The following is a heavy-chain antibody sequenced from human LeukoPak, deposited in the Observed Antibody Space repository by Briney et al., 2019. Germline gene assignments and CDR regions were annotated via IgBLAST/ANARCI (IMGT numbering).Heavy chain of an antibody. D-gene: IGHD3-16*01. Sequence: GGSLRLSCVASGFTFSSYSMNWVRQAPGKGLEWVSYISGSSGTIYYADSMKGRFTISRDNAKNSLYLQISSLRAEDTAVYYCARRSEFGVLYYMDIWGKGTTVTVSS. CDR3: ARRSEFGVLYYMDI. J-gene: IGHJ6*03. CDR2: ISGSSGTI. CDR1: GFTFSSYS. V-gene: IGHV3-48*01.